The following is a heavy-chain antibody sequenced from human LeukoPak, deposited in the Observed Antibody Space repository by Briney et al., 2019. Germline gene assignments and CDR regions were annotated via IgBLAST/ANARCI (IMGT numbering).Heavy chain of an antibody. V-gene: IGHV3-21*01. CDR3: ARDTPTYYSGSGSSFDAFDI. CDR1: GFRLNTYT. J-gene: IGHJ3*02. Sequence: GGSLRLSCAASGFRLNTYTMNWVRQAPGKGLEWVSSISSRISYTNYAHPVRVRFTISRDNAKNSLFLQMNSLRAEDTIVYYCARDTPTYYSGSGSSFDAFDIWGQGTMVTVSS. CDR2: ISSRISYT. D-gene: IGHD3-10*01.